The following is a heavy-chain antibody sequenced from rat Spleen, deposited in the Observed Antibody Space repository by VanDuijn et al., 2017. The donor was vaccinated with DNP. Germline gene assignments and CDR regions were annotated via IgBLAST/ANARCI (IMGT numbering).Heavy chain of an antibody. J-gene: IGHJ2*01. D-gene: IGHD1-1*01. CDR3: TRYYSATGY. CDR1: GFSLTSYD. CDR2: ISGGGST. V-gene: IGHV2S12*01. Sequence: QVQLKESGPGLVQPSQTLSLTCTVSGFSLTSYDVHWVRQPPGKGLEWIAAISGGGSTYYNSALKSRLSISRDTSKSQVFLKMNSLQTEDTAIYFCTRYYSATGYWGQGVMVTVSS.